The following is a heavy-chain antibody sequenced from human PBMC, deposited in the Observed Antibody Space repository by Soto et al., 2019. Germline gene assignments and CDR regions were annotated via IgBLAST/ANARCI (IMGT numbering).Heavy chain of an antibody. CDR3: ARPPVAVAASHAFDL. CDR1: GYTFTSYA. CDR2: INAGNGNT. V-gene: IGHV1-3*01. D-gene: IGHD6-19*01. J-gene: IGHJ3*01. Sequence: ASVKVSCKASGYTFTSYAMHWVRQAPGQRLEWMGWINAGNGNTKYSQKFQGRVTITRDTSASTAYMELSSLRSEDTAVYYCARPPVAVAASHAFDLWGQGTMVTVSS.